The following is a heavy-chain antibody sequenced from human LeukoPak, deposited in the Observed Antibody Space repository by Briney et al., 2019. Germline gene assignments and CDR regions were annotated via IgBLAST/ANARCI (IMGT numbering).Heavy chain of an antibody. CDR3: ARTPDNYSNDY. Sequence: ASVKVSCKASGGTFSSYAISWVRQAPGQGLEWMGWISAYNGNTNYAQKLQGRVTMTTDTSTSTAYMELRSLRSDDTAVYYCARTPDNYSNDYWGQGTLVTVSS. CDR1: GGTFSSYA. J-gene: IGHJ4*02. D-gene: IGHD5-24*01. CDR2: ISAYNGNT. V-gene: IGHV1-18*01.